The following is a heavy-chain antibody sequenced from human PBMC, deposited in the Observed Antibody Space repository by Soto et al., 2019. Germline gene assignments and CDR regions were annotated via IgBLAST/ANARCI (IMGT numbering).Heavy chain of an antibody. D-gene: IGHD3-16*01. V-gene: IGHV3-23*01. CDR3: AKDKSYGYDYYYGMYV. CDR2: LSGSGGST. CDR1: GFTFSSCG. Sequence: GGSLRLSCAASGFTFSSCGMSWVRQAPGEGLEWVSSLSGSGGSTHYADSVKGRFTISRDNSKNTLYLQMNSLRAEDTAVYYCAKDKSYGYDYYYGMYVWGQGTTVTVSS. J-gene: IGHJ6*02.